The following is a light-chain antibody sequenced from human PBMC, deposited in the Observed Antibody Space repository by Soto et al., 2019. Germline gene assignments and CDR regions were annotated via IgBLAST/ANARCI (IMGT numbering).Light chain of an antibody. CDR2: DVN. Sequence: QSALTQPASLSGSPGQSITISCTGTISDVGAFNYVSWYQQHPGKAPKLMIYDVNYRPSGVSNRFSGSKSGNTASLTISGLQAEDEADYYCSSYTTSSTVVFGGGTKLTVL. J-gene: IGLJ2*01. CDR3: SSYTTSSTVV. V-gene: IGLV2-14*03. CDR1: ISDVGAFNY.